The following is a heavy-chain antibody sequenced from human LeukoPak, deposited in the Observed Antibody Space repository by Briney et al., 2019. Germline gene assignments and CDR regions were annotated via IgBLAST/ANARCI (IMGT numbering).Heavy chain of an antibody. D-gene: IGHD6-19*01. Sequence: GGSLRLSCAASGFTFSSHWMHWVRQAPGKGLEWVSAFSGSGGSTYYADSVEGRFTISRDNSKNTLYLQMNSLRAEDTAVYYCAQDYKWLARSDAFDIWGQGTMVTVSS. CDR2: FSGSGGST. CDR3: AQDYKWLARSDAFDI. V-gene: IGHV3-23*01. J-gene: IGHJ3*02. CDR1: GFTFSSHW.